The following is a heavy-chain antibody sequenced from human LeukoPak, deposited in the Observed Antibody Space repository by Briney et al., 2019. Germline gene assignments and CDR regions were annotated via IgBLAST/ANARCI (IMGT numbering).Heavy chain of an antibody. CDR3: AILAAAQTGDS. Sequence: ASVKVSCKASGGTFSSYAISWVRQAPGQGLEWMGWISVYDGSTKYSQKFQGRVTITTDTFTNTAYMELTSLRSDDTATYYCAILAAAQTGDSWGQGTLVTVSS. CDR2: ISVYDGST. D-gene: IGHD6-13*01. J-gene: IGHJ4*02. CDR1: GGTFSSYA. V-gene: IGHV1-18*01.